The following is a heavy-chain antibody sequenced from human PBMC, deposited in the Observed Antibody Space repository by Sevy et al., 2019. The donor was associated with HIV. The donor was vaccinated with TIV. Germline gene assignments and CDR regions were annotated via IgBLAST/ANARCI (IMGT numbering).Heavy chain of an antibody. Sequence: GGSLRLPCAASGFTFSSYWMTWVRRAPGKGLEWVASRNQDMSEKYYADSVKGRFTISRDNARNSLYLQMESLRAEDTAVYYCARAQQVTMLVVIGGLYFDFWGQGTLVTVSS. CDR2: RNQDMSEK. D-gene: IGHD3-22*01. V-gene: IGHV3-7*01. J-gene: IGHJ4*02. CDR3: ARAQQVTMLVVIGGLYFDF. CDR1: GFTFSSYW.